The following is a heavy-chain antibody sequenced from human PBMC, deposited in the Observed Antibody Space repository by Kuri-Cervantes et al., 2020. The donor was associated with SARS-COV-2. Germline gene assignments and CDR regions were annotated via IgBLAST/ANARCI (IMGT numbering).Heavy chain of an antibody. J-gene: IGHJ4*02. Sequence: GESLKISCAASGFTFSTYAMTWVRQAPGKGLEWVSAISGSGGSTYYADSVQGRFTISRDNSKNTLYLQMNSLRAEDTAVYYCAKWDVIVVVAAPELHYWGQGTLVPSPQ. D-gene: IGHD2-15*01. CDR1: GFTFSTYA. V-gene: IGHV3-23*01. CDR2: ISGSGGST. CDR3: AKWDVIVVVAAPELHY.